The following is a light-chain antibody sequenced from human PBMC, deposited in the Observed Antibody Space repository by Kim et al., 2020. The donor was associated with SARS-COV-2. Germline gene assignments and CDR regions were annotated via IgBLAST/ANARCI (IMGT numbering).Light chain of an antibody. J-gene: IGKJ5*01. V-gene: IGKV3-11*01. Sequence: ETVLTQSPATLSLSPGERATLACRASQSVSTYLAWYQHKPGQAPSLLIYDASSRATGIPTRFSGSGSGTDFTLTISSLEPEDFAVYYCKQRNNWPPITFGQGTPREIK. CDR1: QSVSTY. CDR2: DAS. CDR3: KQRNNWPPIT.